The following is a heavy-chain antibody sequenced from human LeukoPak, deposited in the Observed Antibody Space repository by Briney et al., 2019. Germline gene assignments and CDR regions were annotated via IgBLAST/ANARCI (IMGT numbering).Heavy chain of an antibody. CDR1: GFTFSNYG. Sequence: PGGSLRLSCAGSGFTFSNYGMHWVRQAPGKGLVWVSRINSDGSSTSYADSVKGRFTISRDNAKNTLYLQMNSLRAEDTAVYYCARDLDTAMVGFDYWGQGTLVTVSS. CDR2: INSDGSST. D-gene: IGHD5-18*01. J-gene: IGHJ4*02. CDR3: ARDLDTAMVGFDY. V-gene: IGHV3-74*01.